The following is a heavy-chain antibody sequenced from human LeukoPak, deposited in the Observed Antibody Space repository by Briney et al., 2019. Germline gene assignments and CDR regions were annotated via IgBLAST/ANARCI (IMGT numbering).Heavy chain of an antibody. V-gene: IGHV1-69*05. CDR3: VRSTVSRLMYYYYYYYMDV. J-gene: IGHJ6*03. CDR1: GGTFSSYA. D-gene: IGHD3-10*02. CDR2: IIPIFGTA. Sequence: EASVKVSCKASGGTFSSYAISWVRQAPGQGLEWMGGIIPIFGTANYAQKFQGRVTITTDESTSTAYMELSSLRSEDTAVYYCVRSTVSRLMYYYYYYYMDVWGKGTTVTVSS.